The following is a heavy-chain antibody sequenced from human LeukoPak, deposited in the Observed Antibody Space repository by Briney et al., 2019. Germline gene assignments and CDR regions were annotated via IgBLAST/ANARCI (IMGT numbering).Heavy chain of an antibody. Sequence: SQTLSLTCTVSGGSISSGGYYWSWIRQHPGKGLEWIGYIYYSGCTYYNPSLKSRVTISVDTSKNQFSLKLSSVTAADTSVYYCASTGLRNWFDPWGQGTLVTVSS. CDR1: GGSISSGGYY. V-gene: IGHV4-31*03. CDR3: ASTGLRNWFDP. CDR2: IYYSGCT. J-gene: IGHJ5*02. D-gene: IGHD1-14*01.